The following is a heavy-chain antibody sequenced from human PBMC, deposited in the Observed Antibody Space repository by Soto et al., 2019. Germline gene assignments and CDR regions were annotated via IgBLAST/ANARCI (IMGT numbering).Heavy chain of an antibody. CDR2: IYYNGNP. D-gene: IGHD2-2*01. J-gene: IGHJ3*01. V-gene: IGHV4-31*03. CDR3: AREAPAASDAFDV. CDR1: GGSINRGGYY. Sequence: QVQLQESGPGLVKPSQTLSLTCSVSGGSINRGGYYWSWIRQHPGKGLEWIGYIYYNGNPYYNPSLKSRVNISIDTSMNQFSLKLTSVTAADTAVYYCAREAPAASDAFDVWGQGTMVTVSS.